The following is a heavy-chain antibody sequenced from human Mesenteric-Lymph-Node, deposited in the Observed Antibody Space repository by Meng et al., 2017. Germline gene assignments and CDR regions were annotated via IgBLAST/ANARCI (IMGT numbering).Heavy chain of an antibody. CDR3: ARLDLGLAH. CDR2: IIPILGTT. V-gene: IGHV1-69*10. D-gene: IGHD3-16*01. Sequence: QVQLVQSGAEVKKPGSSVKVSCKASGGKFTSFVFNWVRQAPGQGLEWMGGIIPILGTTNYAEKFRGRLTISADMSARTAYMELTSLNSDDTAVYYCARLDLGLAHWGQGTLVTVSS. J-gene: IGHJ4*02. CDR1: GGKFTSFV.